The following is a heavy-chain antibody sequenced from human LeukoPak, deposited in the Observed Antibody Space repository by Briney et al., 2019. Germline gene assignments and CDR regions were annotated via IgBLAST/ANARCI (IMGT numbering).Heavy chain of an antibody. Sequence: AAVKVSFKSSGYTFTSYGMSWLRQAGGQGLEWMGWISRYNGNTNYAPKLQGRLTMTTDTSTSTAYMELRSLRSDDTAVYYCARDRQCGYWGQGTLVTVSS. V-gene: IGHV1-18*01. CDR2: ISRYNGNT. D-gene: IGHD2-21*01. CDR3: ARDRQCGY. J-gene: IGHJ4*02. CDR1: GYTFTSYG.